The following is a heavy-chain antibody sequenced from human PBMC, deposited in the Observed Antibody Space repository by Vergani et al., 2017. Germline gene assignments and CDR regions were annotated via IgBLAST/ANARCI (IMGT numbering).Heavy chain of an antibody. CDR1: GGSISSYY. CDR3: ARDNGRTVTTSAGFDP. CDR2: IYTSGST. V-gene: IGHV4-4*07. J-gene: IGHJ5*02. D-gene: IGHD4-17*01. Sequence: QVQLQESGPGLVKPSETLSLTCTVSGGSISSYYWSWIRQPAGKGLEWIGRIYTSGSTNYNPSLKSRVTMSVDTAKNQFSLKLSSVTAADTAVYYCARDNGRTVTTSAGFDPWGQGTLVTVSS.